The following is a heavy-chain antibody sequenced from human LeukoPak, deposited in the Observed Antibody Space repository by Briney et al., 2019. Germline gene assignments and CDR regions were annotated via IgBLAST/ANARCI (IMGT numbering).Heavy chain of an antibody. J-gene: IGHJ3*02. Sequence: SSETLSLTCTVSGGSISSYYWSWIRQPPGKGLEWIGYIYYSGSTYYNPSLKSRVTISVDTSKNQFSLRLSSVTAADTAVYYCARGRIVETIRDAFDIWGQGTMVTVSS. V-gene: IGHV4-59*12. D-gene: IGHD1-26*01. CDR3: ARGRIVETIRDAFDI. CDR1: GGSISSYY. CDR2: IYYSGST.